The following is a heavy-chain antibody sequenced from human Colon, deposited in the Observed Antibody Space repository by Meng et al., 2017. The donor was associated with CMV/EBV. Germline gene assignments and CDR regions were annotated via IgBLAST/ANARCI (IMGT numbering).Heavy chain of an antibody. Sequence: GGSLRLSCAASGFTFSNYGMSWVRQAPGKGLEWVSVISGNGGSTYYGDSVKGRFTISRDRSKNTLYLHMDSLRADDTAVYYCARAGDIVEVSDPLRDNYYYYGMDLWGQGTTVTVSS. V-gene: IGHV3-23*01. D-gene: IGHD2-15*01. CDR3: ARAGDIVEVSDPLRDNYYYYGMDL. J-gene: IGHJ6*02. CDR1: GFTFSNYG. CDR2: ISGNGGST.